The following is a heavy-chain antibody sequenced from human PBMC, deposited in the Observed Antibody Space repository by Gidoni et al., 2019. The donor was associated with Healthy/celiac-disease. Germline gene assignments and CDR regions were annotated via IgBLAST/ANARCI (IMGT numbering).Heavy chain of an antibody. J-gene: IGHJ4*02. CDR2: INHSGST. CDR3: ARVCVQGREASGSPQR. D-gene: IGHD1-26*01. V-gene: IGHV4-34*01. CDR1: GGVFSGYY. Sequence: QIPLEQTVSGLFKSADTVSQSGAVGGGVFSGYYWSLIRKPPGKGLEWIGEINHSGSTNYNRSLKSRVTISVDTSKNQFSLQLSSVTAADTAVYYCARVCVQGREASGSPQRWGQGTLVTVSS.